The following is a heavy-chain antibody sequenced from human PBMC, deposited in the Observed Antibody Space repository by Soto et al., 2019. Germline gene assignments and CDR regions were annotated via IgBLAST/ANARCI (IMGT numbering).Heavy chain of an antibody. D-gene: IGHD2-2*02. CDR2: IYYSGST. V-gene: IGHV4-59*01. Sequence: SETLSLTCTVSGGSISSYYWSWIRQPPGKGLEWIGYIYYSGSTNYNPSLKSRVTISVDTSKNQFSLKLSSVTAADTAVYYCARHTRDYVGYWGQGTLVTVSS. CDR3: ARHTRDYVGY. CDR1: GGSISSYY. J-gene: IGHJ4*02.